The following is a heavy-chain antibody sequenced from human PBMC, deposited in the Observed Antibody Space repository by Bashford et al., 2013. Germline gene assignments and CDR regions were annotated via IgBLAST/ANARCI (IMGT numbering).Heavy chain of an antibody. Sequence: RPLLYSSETLSLTCTVSGGSISSSSYYWGWIRQPPGKGLEWIGSIYYSGSTYYNPSLKSRVTISVDTSKNQFSLKLSSVTAADTAVYYCARDLRGFGYYSSSSFWFDPWGQGTLVTVSS. J-gene: IGHJ5*02. CDR2: IYYSGST. CDR1: GGSISSSSYY. CDR3: ARDLRGFGYYSSSSFWFDP. D-gene: IGHD6-6*01. V-gene: IGHV4-39*07.